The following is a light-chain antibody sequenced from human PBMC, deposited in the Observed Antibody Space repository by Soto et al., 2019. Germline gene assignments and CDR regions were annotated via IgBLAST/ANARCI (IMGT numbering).Light chain of an antibody. CDR2: EAS. J-gene: IGKJ1*01. V-gene: IGKV1-5*03. Sequence: DIQMTQSPSTLSASIGDRVTITGRARQTIGPALAWYQQAPGRAPHLLIYEASTLESGVQSRFSGSGSGTDFTLTISNLQSDEFASSYCNQYNSYSRMFGQGTSVE. CDR1: QTIGPA. CDR3: NQYNSYSRM.